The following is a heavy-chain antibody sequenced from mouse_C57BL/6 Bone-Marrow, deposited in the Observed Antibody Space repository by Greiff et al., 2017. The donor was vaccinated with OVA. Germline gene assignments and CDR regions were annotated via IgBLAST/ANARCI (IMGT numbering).Heavy chain of an antibody. Sequence: SAPQHVKPGASVKISCKASGYAFSSSWMNWVKQRPGKGLEWIGRIYPGDGDTNYNGKFKGKATLTADKSSSTAYMQLSSLTSEDSAVYFCARRGDGYYVGFAYWGQGTLVTVSA. CDR1: GYAFSSSW. J-gene: IGHJ3*01. CDR3: ARRGDGYYVGFAY. V-gene: IGHV1-82*01. CDR2: IYPGDGDT. D-gene: IGHD2-3*01.